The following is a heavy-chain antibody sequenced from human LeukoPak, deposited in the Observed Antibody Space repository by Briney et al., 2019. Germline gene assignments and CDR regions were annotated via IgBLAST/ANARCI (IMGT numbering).Heavy chain of an antibody. V-gene: IGHV4-39*01. CDR1: GGSISSNSYY. D-gene: IGHD3-10*01. J-gene: IGHJ4*02. Sequence: SETLSLTCAVSGGSISSNSYYWGWIRQPPGKGLEWIGSIYYSGSTYYNPSLKSRVTMSVDTSKNQFSLKLSSVTAADTAVYYCARPLVRGVITGVFDYWGQGTLVTVSS. CDR2: IYYSGST. CDR3: ARPLVRGVITGVFDY.